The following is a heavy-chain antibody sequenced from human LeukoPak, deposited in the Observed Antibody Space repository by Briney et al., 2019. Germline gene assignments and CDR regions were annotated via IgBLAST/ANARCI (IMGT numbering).Heavy chain of an antibody. Sequence: PSETLSLTCTVSGDSISDDYYTWMRQPAGKGLEWIGRIHSGGTTNYNPSLMSRVTLSIDKSKKHISLRLTSVTAVDTALYYCARDNGSGYTKGYEHYYYYLDVWGKGTTVTVSS. CDR2: IHSGGTT. J-gene: IGHJ6*03. D-gene: IGHD3-3*02. CDR1: GDSISDDY. V-gene: IGHV4-4*07. CDR3: ARDNGSGYTKGYEHYYYYLDV.